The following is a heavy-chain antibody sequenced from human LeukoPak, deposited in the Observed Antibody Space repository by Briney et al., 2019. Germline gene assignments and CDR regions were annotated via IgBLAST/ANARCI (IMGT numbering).Heavy chain of an antibody. J-gene: IGHJ5*02. CDR1: LYTSTGYY. V-gene: IGHV1-2*02. D-gene: IGHD6-19*01. CDR2: INPNSGAT. Sequence: ASVKVSCKASLYTSTGYYMHWVRQAPRQGLEWMGWINPNSGATNYVQKFQGRATMTRDTSIRTAYMELSRLRSDDTAVYYCARDGGGWLNDNWFDPWGQGTLVTVSS. CDR3: ARDGGGWLNDNWFDP.